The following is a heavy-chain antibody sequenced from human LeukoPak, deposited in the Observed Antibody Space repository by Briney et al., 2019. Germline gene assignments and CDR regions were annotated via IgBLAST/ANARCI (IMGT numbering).Heavy chain of an antibody. CDR3: ARSTQAGSGDY. J-gene: IGHJ4*02. Sequence: GGSLRLSCAASGFTFSSYSMNWVRQAPGKGLEWVSSISSSSSYIYYADSVKGRLTNSRDNAKNSLYLQMNSLRAEDTAVYYCARSTQAGSGDYWGQGTLVTVSS. CDR1: GFTFSSYS. V-gene: IGHV3-21*01. D-gene: IGHD6-13*01. CDR2: ISSSSSYI.